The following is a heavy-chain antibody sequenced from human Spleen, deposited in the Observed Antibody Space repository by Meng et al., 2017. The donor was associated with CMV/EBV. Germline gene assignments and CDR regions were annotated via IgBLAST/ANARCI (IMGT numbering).Heavy chain of an antibody. J-gene: IGHJ4*02. Sequence: VSCKASGYTFTNYFIHWVRQAPGQGLEWIGIMKPSGGRTTYAQKFQGRVTMTRDTSTSTVYMELSSLRSEDTAVYFCAKERTYFFDYWGQGTLVTVSS. CDR2: MKPSGGRT. D-gene: IGHD2-2*01. V-gene: IGHV1-46*01. CDR3: AKERTYFFDY. CDR1: GYTFTNYF.